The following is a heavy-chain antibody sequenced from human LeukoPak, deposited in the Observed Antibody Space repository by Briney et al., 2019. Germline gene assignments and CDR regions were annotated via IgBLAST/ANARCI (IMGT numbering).Heavy chain of an antibody. J-gene: IGHJ4*02. V-gene: IGHV3-21*01. CDR3: VGGDSREL. Sequence: PGGSLRLSCAGSGFTFNTYTMNRVRQAPGKGLEWISSIGRTSVDKYYAASVRGRFTISRDNSKNSLYVEMSSLRAEDTAVYYCVGGDSRELWGQGTLVTVSS. D-gene: IGHD3-22*01. CDR2: IGRTSVDK. CDR1: GFTFNTYT.